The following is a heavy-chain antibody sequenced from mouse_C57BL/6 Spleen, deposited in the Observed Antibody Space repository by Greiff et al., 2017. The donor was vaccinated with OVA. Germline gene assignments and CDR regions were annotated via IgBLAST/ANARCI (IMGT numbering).Heavy chain of an antibody. V-gene: IGHV5-9-1*02. D-gene: IGHD3-2*02. CDR1: GFTFSSYA. J-gene: IGHJ3*01. CDR3: TREETAQATQAWFAY. Sequence: EVMLVESGEGLVKPGGSLKLSCAASGFTFSSYAMSWVRQTPEKRLEWVAYISSGGDYIYYADTVKGRFTISRDNARNTLYLQMSSLKSEDTAMYYCTREETAQATQAWFAYWGQGTLVTVSA. CDR2: ISSGGDYI.